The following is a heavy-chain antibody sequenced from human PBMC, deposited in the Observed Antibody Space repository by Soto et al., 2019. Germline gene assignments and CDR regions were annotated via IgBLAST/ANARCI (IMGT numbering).Heavy chain of an antibody. J-gene: IGHJ4*02. Sequence: QVQLVQSGAEVKKPGASVKVSCRVSGYTLTELSMHWLRQAPGKGLEWMGGFDPEDGETIYAQQFQGRVTMTEDTSTDTAYMELSSLRSEDTAVYYCAADLGAVSGIDYWGQGSLFTVSS. D-gene: IGHD6-19*01. CDR1: GYTLTELS. CDR2: FDPEDGET. V-gene: IGHV1-24*01. CDR3: AADLGAVSGIDY.